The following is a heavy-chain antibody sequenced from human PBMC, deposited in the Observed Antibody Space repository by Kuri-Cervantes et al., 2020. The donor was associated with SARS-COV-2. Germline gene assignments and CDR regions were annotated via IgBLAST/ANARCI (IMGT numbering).Heavy chain of an antibody. CDR2: ISSSSSTK. J-gene: IGHJ6*02. Sequence: GGSLRLSCAASGFTFSSYSMNWARQAPGKGLEWVSYISSSSSTKYYADSVKGRFTISRDNSKNTLYLQMNSLRAEDTAVYYCASRTVTTGYYYGMDVWGQGTTVTVSS. D-gene: IGHD4-11*01. CDR1: GFTFSSYS. CDR3: ASRTVTTGYYYGMDV. V-gene: IGHV3-48*01.